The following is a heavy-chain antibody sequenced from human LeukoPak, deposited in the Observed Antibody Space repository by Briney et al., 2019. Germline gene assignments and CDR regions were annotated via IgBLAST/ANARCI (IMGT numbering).Heavy chain of an antibody. D-gene: IGHD3-10*01. CDR1: GYTFTGYY. CDR3: ARVWFGEEYYFDY. CDR2: MNPNSGNT. Sequence: ASVKVSCKASGYTFTGYYMHWVRQAPGQGLEWMGWMNPNSGNTGYAQKFQGRVTITRNTSISTAYMELSSLRSEDTAVYYCARVWFGEEYYFDYWGQGTLVTVSS. J-gene: IGHJ4*02. V-gene: IGHV1-8*03.